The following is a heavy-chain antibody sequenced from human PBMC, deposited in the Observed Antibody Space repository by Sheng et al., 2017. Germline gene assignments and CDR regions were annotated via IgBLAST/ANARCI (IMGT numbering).Heavy chain of an antibody. J-gene: IGHJ4*01. CDR3: ARISTTDIVGATIIDY. D-gene: IGHD1-26*01. CDR2: IYPNSGDT. V-gene: IGHV1-2*02. CDR1: EYTFTDYY. Sequence: QVHLVQSGAEVKRPGASVKVSCKASEYTFTDYYIFWVRQAPGQGLEWMGWIYPNSGDTHYAQKFQGRVTMTRDTSISTAYMDLIRLRADDTALYFCARISTTDIVGATIIDYWG.